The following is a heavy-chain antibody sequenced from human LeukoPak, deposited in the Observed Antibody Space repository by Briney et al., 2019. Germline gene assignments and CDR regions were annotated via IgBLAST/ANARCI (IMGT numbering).Heavy chain of an antibody. CDR3: AKSPKSYGDYVSSVY. CDR1: GFTFSSYA. V-gene: IGHV3-30-3*02. Sequence: GGSLRLSCAASGFTFSSYAMHWVRQAPGKGLEWVAVISYDGSNKYYADSVKGRFTISRDNSKNTLYLQMNSLRAEDTAVYYCAKSPKSYGDYVSSVYWGQGTLVTVSS. CDR2: ISYDGSNK. D-gene: IGHD4-17*01. J-gene: IGHJ4*02.